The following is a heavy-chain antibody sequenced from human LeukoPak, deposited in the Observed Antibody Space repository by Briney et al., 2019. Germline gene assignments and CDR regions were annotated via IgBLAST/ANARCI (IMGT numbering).Heavy chain of an antibody. CDR2: ISSSSSYI. Sequence: GGSLRLSCAASGFTFSSYSMNWVRQAPGEGLEWVSSISSSSSYIYYADSVKGRFTISRDNAKNSLYLQMNSLRAEDTAVYYCARARLYDSSGYYCPDYWGQGTLVTVSS. J-gene: IGHJ4*02. CDR3: ARARLYDSSGYYCPDY. CDR1: GFTFSSYS. V-gene: IGHV3-21*01. D-gene: IGHD3-22*01.